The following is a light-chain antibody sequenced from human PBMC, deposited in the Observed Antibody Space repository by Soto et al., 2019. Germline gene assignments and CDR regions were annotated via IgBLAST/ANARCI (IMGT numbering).Light chain of an antibody. V-gene: IGKV1-5*01. CDR1: QSISRS. J-gene: IGKJ3*01. CDR2: DAS. CDR3: QQYNSYLLT. Sequence: DIQMTQSPSTLSASVGDRVTITCRASQSISRSLAWYQQKPGKAPNLLIYDASSLESGVPSRFSGSGFGTEFTLNISSLQPDDFATYYCQQYNSYLLTFGPGTTVDIK.